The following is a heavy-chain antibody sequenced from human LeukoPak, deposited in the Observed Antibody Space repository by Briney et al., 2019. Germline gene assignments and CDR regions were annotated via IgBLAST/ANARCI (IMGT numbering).Heavy chain of an antibody. D-gene: IGHD2-2*01. J-gene: IGHJ5*02. V-gene: IGHV4-39*07. Sequence: SETLSLTCTVSGGSISSSSYYWGWIRQPPGKGLEWIGSIYYSGSTYYNPSLKSRVTISVDTSKNQFSLKLSSVTAADTAVYYCAAAAPGWFDPWGQGTLVTVSS. CDR2: IYYSGST. CDR1: GGSISSSSYY. CDR3: AAAAPGWFDP.